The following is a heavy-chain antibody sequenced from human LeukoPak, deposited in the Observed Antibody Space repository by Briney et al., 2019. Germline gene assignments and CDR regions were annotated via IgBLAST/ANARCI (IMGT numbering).Heavy chain of an antibody. CDR2: FYYIGST. V-gene: IGHV4-30-4*07. J-gene: IGHJ4*02. D-gene: IGHD3-10*01. CDR3: ARDNTMVRGATDY. CDR1: GDSISSGGYS. Sequence: PSETLSLTCAVSGDSISSGGYSWIWIRQPPGKGLEWIGYFYYIGSTYYNPSLKSRVTISVDTSKNQFSLKLSSVTAADTAVYYCARDNTMVRGATDYWGQGTLVTVSS.